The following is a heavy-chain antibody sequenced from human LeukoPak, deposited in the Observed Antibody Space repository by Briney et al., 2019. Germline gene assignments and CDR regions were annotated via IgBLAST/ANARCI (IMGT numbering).Heavy chain of an antibody. Sequence: PSETLSLTCAVYGGSFSGYYWSWIRQPPGKGLEWIGEINHSGSTNYNPSLKSRVTISVDTSKNQFSLELSSVTAADTAVYYCARAGVYSRQRGWFDPWGQGTPVTVSS. V-gene: IGHV4-34*01. CDR1: GGSFSGYY. CDR3: ARAGVYSRQRGWFDP. J-gene: IGHJ5*02. CDR2: INHSGST. D-gene: IGHD3-22*01.